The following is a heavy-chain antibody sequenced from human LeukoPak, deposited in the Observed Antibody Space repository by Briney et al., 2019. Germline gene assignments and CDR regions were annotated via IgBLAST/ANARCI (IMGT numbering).Heavy chain of an antibody. D-gene: IGHD3-10*01. CDR2: IRSKAYGGTT. Sequence: GGSLRLSCTASGFTFGDYATSWVRQAPGKGLEWVGFIRSKAYGGTTEYAASVKGRFTISRDDSKSIAYLQMNSLKTEDTAVYYCTRDTSGLLWFGEFDYWGQGTLVTVSS. CDR3: TRDTSGLLWFGEFDY. V-gene: IGHV3-49*04. CDR1: GFTFGDYA. J-gene: IGHJ4*02.